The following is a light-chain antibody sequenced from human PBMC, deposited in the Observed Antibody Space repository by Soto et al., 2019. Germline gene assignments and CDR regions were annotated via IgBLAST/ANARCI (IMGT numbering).Light chain of an antibody. CDR2: GAS. CDR3: QQYGSSRRLT. J-gene: IGKJ4*01. V-gene: IGKV3-20*01. Sequence: EIVLTQSPGALSLSPGERATLSCRASQSVGSRYLAWYQQKPGQAPRLLVYGASRRASGIPERFSGSGSGTDFTLTISRLEPEDFAVYYCQQYGSSRRLTFGGGTKVDIK. CDR1: QSVGSRY.